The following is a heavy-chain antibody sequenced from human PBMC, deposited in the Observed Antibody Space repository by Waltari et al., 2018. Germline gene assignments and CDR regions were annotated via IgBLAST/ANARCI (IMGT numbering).Heavy chain of an antibody. Sequence: EVQLVESGGGLLQPGGSLRLSCAASGFTFSSSWIHWVRQPPGKGLVWVSRINPDGRTTNSADSVGGRFTISRDNAQNTFYLEMNSLRAEDTAVYFCTRGGNYDCDYWGRGTLVTVSS. V-gene: IGHV3-74*01. CDR1: GFTFSSSW. CDR2: INPDGRTT. J-gene: IGHJ4*02. CDR3: TRGGNYDCDY. D-gene: IGHD3-16*01.